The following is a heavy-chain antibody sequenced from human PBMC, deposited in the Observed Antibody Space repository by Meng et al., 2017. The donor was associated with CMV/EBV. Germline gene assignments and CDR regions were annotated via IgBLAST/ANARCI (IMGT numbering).Heavy chain of an antibody. Sequence: GGSLRLSCKASGYTFTNYWIGGVRQMPGKGLEWMGIIYPGDSETRYSPSFQVQVTISADKSISTAYLQWSSLQASDTAIYYCALKLLVPVGAFDVWGQGTMVTVSS. CDR3: ALKLLVPVGAFDV. V-gene: IGHV5-51*01. D-gene: IGHD3-3*01. CDR2: IYPGDSET. CDR1: GYTFTNYW. J-gene: IGHJ3*01.